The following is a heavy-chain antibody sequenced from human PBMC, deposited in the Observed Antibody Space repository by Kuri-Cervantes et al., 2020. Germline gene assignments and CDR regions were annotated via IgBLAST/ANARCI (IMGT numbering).Heavy chain of an antibody. D-gene: IGHD3-9*01. V-gene: IGHV3-11*01. CDR1: GFTFSDYY. J-gene: IGHJ6*03. Sequence: GESLKISCAASGFTFSDYYMSWIRQAPGKGLEWVSYISSSGSTIYYADSVKGRFTISRDNAKNSLYLQMNSLRSEDTAVYYCARARLRYFDWLPSYYYMEVWGKGTTVTVSS. CDR3: ARARLRYFDWLPSYYYMEV. CDR2: ISSSGSTI.